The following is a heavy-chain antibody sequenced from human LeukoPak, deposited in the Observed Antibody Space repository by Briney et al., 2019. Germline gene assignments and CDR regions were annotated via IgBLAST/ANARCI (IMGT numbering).Heavy chain of an antibody. D-gene: IGHD3-9*01. Sequence: PSETLSLTCTVSGGSISSYYWSWIRLPAGKGLEWIGRIYTSGSTNYNPSLKSRVTMSVDTSKNQFSLKLSSVTAADTAVYYCARGAGILTGYSPPRWFDPWGQGTLVTVSS. CDR3: ARGAGILTGYSPPRWFDP. CDR2: IYTSGST. V-gene: IGHV4-4*07. J-gene: IGHJ5*02. CDR1: GGSISSYY.